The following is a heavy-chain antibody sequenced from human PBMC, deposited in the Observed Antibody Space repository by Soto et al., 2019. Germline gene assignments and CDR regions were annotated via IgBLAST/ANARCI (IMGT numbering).Heavy chain of an antibody. Sequence: SETLSLTCSFSGFYIGRGSYYLRWLRQHPGKGLEWIGYIYFSGSTYYNPSVKSRVTISEDTSKNQFSLRLSSVTAADTAMYYCARGGYYYGSSAYSEVYYFDYWGQGLLVTVSS. V-gene: IGHV4-31*03. D-gene: IGHD3-22*01. CDR2: IYFSGST. CDR1: GFYIGRGSYY. J-gene: IGHJ4*02. CDR3: ARGGYYYGSSAYSEVYYFDY.